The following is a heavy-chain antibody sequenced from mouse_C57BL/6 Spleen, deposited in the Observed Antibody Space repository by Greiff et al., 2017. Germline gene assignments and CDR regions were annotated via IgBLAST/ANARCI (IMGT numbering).Heavy chain of an antibody. CDR2: INPYNGGT. D-gene: IGHD2-4*01. V-gene: IGHV1-19*01. J-gene: IGHJ2*01. CDR1: GYTFTDYY. CDR3: ARGDYDGYYFDY. Sequence: VQLQQSGPVLVKPGASVKMSCKASGYTFTDYYMNWVKQSHGKSLEWIGVINPYNGGTSYNQKFKGKATLTVDKSSSTAYMELNSLTSADSAVYYCARGDYDGYYFDYWGQGTTLTVSS.